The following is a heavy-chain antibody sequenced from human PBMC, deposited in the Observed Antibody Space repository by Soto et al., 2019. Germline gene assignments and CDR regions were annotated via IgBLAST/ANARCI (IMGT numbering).Heavy chain of an antibody. CDR1: GGTFSSYA. D-gene: IGHD3-22*01. CDR2: IIPIFGTA. CDR3: ARCGQGARVGYYDSSGFSAFDI. V-gene: IGHV1-69*01. J-gene: IGHJ3*02. Sequence: QVQLVQSGAEVKKPGSSVKVSCKASGGTFSSYAISWVRQAPGQGLEWMGGIIPIFGTANYAQKFQGRVTITADESTSTAYMELSSLRSEDTAVYYCARCGQGARVGYYDSSGFSAFDIWGQGTMVTVSS.